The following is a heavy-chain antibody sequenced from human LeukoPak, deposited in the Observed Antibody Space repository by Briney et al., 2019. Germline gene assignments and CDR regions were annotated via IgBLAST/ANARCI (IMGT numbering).Heavy chain of an antibody. CDR1: GFKFSDFW. CDR3: AKDMRAVSFQIEY. CDR2: ISHDGRLK. V-gene: IGHV3-30*18. J-gene: IGHJ4*02. Sequence: GGSLRLSCAASGFKFSDFWMTWVRQAPGKGLEWVAMISHDGRLKYYGDAVKGRFTISRDDSKNSVHLQMNSLRTEDTAVYYCAKDMRAVSFQIEYWGQGTSVTVSS. D-gene: IGHD2-2*01.